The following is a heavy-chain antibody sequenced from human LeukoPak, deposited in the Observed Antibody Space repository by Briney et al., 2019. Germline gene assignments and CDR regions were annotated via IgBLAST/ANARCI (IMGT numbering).Heavy chain of an antibody. D-gene: IGHD2-21*01. Sequence: GGSLRLSCAASGFXFSSYEINWVRQAPGKGLEWVSSISSSSSYIYYADSVKGRFTISRDNAKNSLYLQMNSLRAEDTAVYYCARTKLNSAYFDYWGQGFLVAVSS. CDR2: ISSSSSYI. CDR3: ARTKLNSAYFDY. V-gene: IGHV3-21*01. CDR1: GFXFSSYE. J-gene: IGHJ4*02.